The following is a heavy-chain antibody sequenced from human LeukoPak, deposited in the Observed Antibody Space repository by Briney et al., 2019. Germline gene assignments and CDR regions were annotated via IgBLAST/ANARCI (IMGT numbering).Heavy chain of an antibody. CDR1: GHTFTGYT. V-gene: IGHV1-2*02. CDR3: ARGRRNDY. D-gene: IGHD5-24*01. J-gene: IGHJ4*02. CDR2: INPNIVGA. Sequence: GASVKVSCKASGHTFTGYTLLWVRRAPGHGLDWMGLINPNIVGANSAQTLQGRVTMTSDTSISTAYMELSRLTSDDTAVYYCARGRRNDYWGQGTLVTVSS.